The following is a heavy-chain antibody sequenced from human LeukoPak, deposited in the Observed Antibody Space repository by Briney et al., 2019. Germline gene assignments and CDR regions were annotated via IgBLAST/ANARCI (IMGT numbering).Heavy chain of an antibody. CDR3: ARDSLSGVAGTGYFHH. J-gene: IGHJ1*01. Sequence: GRSLRLSCAASGFTFSSYSMNWVRQAPGKGLEWVSSISSSSSYIYYADSMKGRFTISRDNAKNSLYLQMNSLRAEDTAVYYCARDSLSGVAGTGYFHHWGQGTLVTVSS. CDR1: GFTFSSYS. D-gene: IGHD6-19*01. V-gene: IGHV3-21*01. CDR2: ISSSSSYI.